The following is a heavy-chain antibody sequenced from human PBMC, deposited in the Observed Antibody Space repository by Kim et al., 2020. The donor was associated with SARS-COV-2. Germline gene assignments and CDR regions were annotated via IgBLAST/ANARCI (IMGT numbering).Heavy chain of an antibody. Sequence: ASVKVSCKASGYTFTSYAMHWVRQAPGQRLEWMGWINAGNGNTKYSQKFQGRVTITRDTSASTAYMELSSLRSEDTAVYYCAREGPMVRGDPADYWGQGTLVTVSS. D-gene: IGHD3-10*01. CDR1: GYTFTSYA. CDR3: AREGPMVRGDPADY. V-gene: IGHV1-3*01. CDR2: INAGNGNT. J-gene: IGHJ4*02.